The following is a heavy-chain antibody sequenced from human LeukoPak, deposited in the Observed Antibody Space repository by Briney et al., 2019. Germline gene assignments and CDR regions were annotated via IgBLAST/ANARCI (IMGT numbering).Heavy chain of an antibody. V-gene: IGHV4-39*01. CDR3: ARVPRNMITFGNGAAFDI. J-gene: IGHJ3*02. D-gene: IGHD3-16*01. CDR2: IYYSGST. Sequence: PSETLSLTCTVSGGSISSNYYYWGWIRQPPGKGLEWIGSIYYSGSTYYNPSLKSRVTIFLDTSKNQFSLKLSSVTAADTAVYYCARVPRNMITFGNGAAFDIWGQGTMVTVSS. CDR1: GGSISSNYYY.